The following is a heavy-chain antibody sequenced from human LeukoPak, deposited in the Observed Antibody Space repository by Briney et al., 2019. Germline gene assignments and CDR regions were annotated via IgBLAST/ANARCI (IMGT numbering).Heavy chain of an antibody. CDR2: INHSRST. CDR1: GGSFSPYY. CDR3: ARGQPYYYYYYMDV. J-gene: IGHJ6*03. V-gene: IGHV4-34*01. Sequence: SETLSLTCAVYGGSFSPYYWSWIRQSPDKGLEWIGEINHSRSTNYNPSLKSRVTILVDTSKNQFSLKLSSVTAADTAVYYCARGQPYYYYYYMDVWGKGTTVTISS.